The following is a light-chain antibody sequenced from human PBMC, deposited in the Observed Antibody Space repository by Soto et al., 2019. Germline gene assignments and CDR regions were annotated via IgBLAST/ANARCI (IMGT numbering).Light chain of an antibody. CDR1: SSNIGSNH. CDR2: RNY. V-gene: IGLV1-47*01. Sequence: QSVLTQPPSASETPGQRVTISCSGSSSNIGSNHVYWYQHLPGTAPKLLIYRNYLRPSGVPERFSGSNSGNTATLTISRVEGGDEADYYCQVWDSSSLHVVFGGGTQLTVL. J-gene: IGLJ2*01. CDR3: QVWDSSSLHVV.